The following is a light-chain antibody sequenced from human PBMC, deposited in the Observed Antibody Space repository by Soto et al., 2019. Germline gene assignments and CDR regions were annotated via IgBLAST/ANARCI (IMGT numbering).Light chain of an antibody. Sequence: IHMTQSPSTLSASVGDRVTITCRASQSISSWLAWYQQKPGKAPKLLIYDASALPRGVPSRFSGSGSGTKFTLTISSLQPDDFATYYCQQYNSFSWTFGQGTKVDIK. J-gene: IGKJ1*01. CDR2: DAS. V-gene: IGKV1-5*01. CDR1: QSISSW. CDR3: QQYNSFSWT.